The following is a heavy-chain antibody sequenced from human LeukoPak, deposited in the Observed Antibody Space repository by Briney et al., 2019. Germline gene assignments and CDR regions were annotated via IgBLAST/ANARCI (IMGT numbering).Heavy chain of an antibody. CDR3: AKSQYCGGDCFANWFDP. D-gene: IGHD2-21*02. CDR1: GGTFSSYA. J-gene: IGHJ5*02. V-gene: IGHV1-69*05. Sequence: GASVKVSCKASGGTFSSYAISWVPQAPGQGLEWMGGIIPIFGTANYAQKFQGRVTITTDESTSTAYMELSSLRSEDTAVYYCAKSQYCGGDCFANWFDPWGQGTLVTVSS. CDR2: IIPIFGTA.